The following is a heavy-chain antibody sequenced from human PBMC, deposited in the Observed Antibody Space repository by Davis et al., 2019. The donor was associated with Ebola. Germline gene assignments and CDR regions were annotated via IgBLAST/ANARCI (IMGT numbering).Heavy chain of an antibody. J-gene: IGHJ4*02. Sequence: SVKVSCKASGGTFSSYAISWVRQAPGQGLEWMGGIIPIFGTANYAQKFQGRVTITADKSTSTAYMELTGLRSEDTALYYCAASAGTVGKFDYWGQGTLVTVSS. V-gene: IGHV1-69*06. D-gene: IGHD1-14*01. CDR2: IIPIFGTA. CDR1: GGTFSSYA. CDR3: AASAGTVGKFDY.